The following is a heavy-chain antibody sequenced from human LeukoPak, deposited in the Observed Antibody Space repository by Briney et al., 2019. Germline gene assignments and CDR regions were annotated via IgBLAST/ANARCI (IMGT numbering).Heavy chain of an antibody. CDR2: IYYSGST. Sequence: PSETLSLTCTVSGGSISSYYWSWIRQPPGKGLEWIGYIYYSGSTNYNPSLKSRVTISVDTSKNQFSLKLSSVTAADTAVYYCARGRRITIFGVYGMDVWGQGTTVTVSS. D-gene: IGHD3-3*01. CDR3: ARGRRITIFGVYGMDV. J-gene: IGHJ6*02. V-gene: IGHV4-59*01. CDR1: GGSISSYY.